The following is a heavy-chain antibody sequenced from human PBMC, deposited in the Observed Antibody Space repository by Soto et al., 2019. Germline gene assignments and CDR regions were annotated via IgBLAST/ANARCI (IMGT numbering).Heavy chain of an antibody. D-gene: IGHD2-15*01. V-gene: IGHV4-61*01. CDR3: ARESVVVVAGQDYYYYYYGMDV. CDR2: IYYSGST. Sequence: SETLSLTCTVSGCSVSSGSYYWSWIRQPPGKGLEWIGYIYYSGSTNYNPSLKSRVTISVDTSKNQFSLKLSSVTAADTAVYYCARESVVVVAGQDYYYYYYGMDVWGQGTTVT. CDR1: GCSVSSGSYY. J-gene: IGHJ6*02.